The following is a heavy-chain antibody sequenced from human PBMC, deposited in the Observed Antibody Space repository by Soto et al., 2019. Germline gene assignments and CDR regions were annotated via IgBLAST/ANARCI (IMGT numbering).Heavy chain of an antibody. CDR3: ARGAEMSSLTKWFDL. Sequence: GSMKLSCAASGFIFSDYYMSWIRQAPGKGLEWLAYISRDGNAIFYADSVIGRFTVSRDNAKNSLFLQMDDLRAEDTAMFFCARGAEMSSLTKWFDLWGQGTLVTVSS. CDR1: GFIFSDYY. D-gene: IGHD1-1*01. J-gene: IGHJ5*02. CDR2: ISRDGNAI. V-gene: IGHV3-11*01.